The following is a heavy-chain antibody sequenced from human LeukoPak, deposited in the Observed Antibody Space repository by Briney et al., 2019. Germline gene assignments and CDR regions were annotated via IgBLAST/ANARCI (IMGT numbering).Heavy chain of an antibody. D-gene: IGHD3-3*01. CDR1: GGFIINGKW. J-gene: IGHJ4*01. CDR3: ARGQTIFGVVPYFDY. Sequence: SGTLSLTCGVSGGFIINGKWWSWVRQPPGKGLEWIGEISHSGSPNYNPSLKGRLTISVDTGKNQFSLKLSSVTAADTAVYYCARGQTIFGVVPYFDYWGQGTLVTVSS. V-gene: IGHV4-4*02. CDR2: ISHSGSP.